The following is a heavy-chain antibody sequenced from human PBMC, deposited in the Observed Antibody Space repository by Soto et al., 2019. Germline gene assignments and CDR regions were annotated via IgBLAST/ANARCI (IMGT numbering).Heavy chain of an antibody. CDR2: INGRGNYI. CDR1: GFTFSTYT. V-gene: IGHV3-21*01. Sequence: EVQVVESGGDLVKPGGSLRLSCASSGFTFSTYTMNWVRQAPGKGLEWVSSINGRGNYIYYAESVKGRFTISRDNAKNSLYLQMDRLRAEDTALYYCVREDGQVGTNSAFDYWGLGALVTVSS. CDR3: VREDGQVGTNSAFDY. J-gene: IGHJ4*02. D-gene: IGHD1-26*01.